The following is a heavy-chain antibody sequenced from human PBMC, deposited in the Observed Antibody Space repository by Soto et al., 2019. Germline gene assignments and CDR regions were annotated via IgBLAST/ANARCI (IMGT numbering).Heavy chain of an antibody. D-gene: IGHD3-3*01. CDR1: RFTFSDYS. J-gene: IGHJ5*02. V-gene: IGHV3-11*01. CDR3: ERDFGVVATSPWFDP. CDR2: ISSSGSTI. Sequence: QVQLVESGGGLVKPGGSLRLSCAASRFTFSDYSMSWIRQGTGKGREWVSYISSSGSTIDYADSVKGRFTISRDNAKNSLYRQMNSLRAEDTAVYYCERDFGVVATSPWFDPWGQGTLVTVSS.